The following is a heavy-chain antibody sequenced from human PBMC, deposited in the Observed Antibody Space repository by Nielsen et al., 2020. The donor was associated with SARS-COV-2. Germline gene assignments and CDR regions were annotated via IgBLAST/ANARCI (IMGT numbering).Heavy chain of an antibody. CDR2: INAGNGNT. Sequence: GESLKISCAASGYTFTSYAMHWVRQAPGQRLEWMGWINAGNGNTKYSQKFQGRVTITRDTSASTAYMELSSLRSEDTAVYYCARVGYCSGGSCPLDYWGQGTLVTVSS. CDR1: GYTFTSYA. D-gene: IGHD2-15*01. CDR3: ARVGYCSGGSCPLDY. V-gene: IGHV1-3*01. J-gene: IGHJ4*02.